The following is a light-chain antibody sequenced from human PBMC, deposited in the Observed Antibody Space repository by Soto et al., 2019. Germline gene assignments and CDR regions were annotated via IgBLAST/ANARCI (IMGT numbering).Light chain of an antibody. CDR2: TNN. CDR1: SSNIGNNY. CDR3: AAWDDSLNSVL. Sequence: QSVLTQPPSASGTPGQRVSISCSGGSSNIGNNYVYWYQHLPGTAPKLLIYTNNQRPSGVPDRFSASKSGTSATLAISGLRSEDEADYYCAAWDDSLNSVLFGGGTKLTVL. V-gene: IGLV1-47*01. J-gene: IGLJ2*01.